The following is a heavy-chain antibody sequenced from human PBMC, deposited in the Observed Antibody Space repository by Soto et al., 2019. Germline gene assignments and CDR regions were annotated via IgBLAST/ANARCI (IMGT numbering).Heavy chain of an antibody. CDR2: ISYDGSNK. Sequence: GGSLRLSCAASGFTFSSYAMHWVRQAPGKGLEWVAVISYDGSNKYYADSVKGRFTISRDNSKNTLYLQMNSLRAEDTAVYYCAKDRPTSYDFWSGSLVHYYYGMDVWGQGTTVTV. D-gene: IGHD3-3*01. CDR3: AKDRPTSYDFWSGSLVHYYYGMDV. J-gene: IGHJ6*02. CDR1: GFTFSSYA. V-gene: IGHV3-30-3*01.